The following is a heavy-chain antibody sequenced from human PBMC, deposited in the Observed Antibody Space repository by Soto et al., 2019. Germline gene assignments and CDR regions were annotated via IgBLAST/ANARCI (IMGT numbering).Heavy chain of an antibody. CDR3: AAGDSSDTGDH. J-gene: IGHJ4*02. V-gene: IGHV1-69*13. Sequence: SVKVSCTDSRDTLRHYASSWVRQVPGQGLEWMGGTIPIIGTTDSAQKFQGRVTITAGESTTTSYMELNRRRSEDTAVYYSAAGDSSDTGDHWGQGTLITVS. CDR2: TIPIIGTT. CDR1: RDTLRHYA. D-gene: IGHD5-18*01.